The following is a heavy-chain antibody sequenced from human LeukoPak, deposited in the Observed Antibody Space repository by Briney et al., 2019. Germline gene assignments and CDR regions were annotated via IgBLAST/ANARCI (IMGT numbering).Heavy chain of an antibody. D-gene: IGHD6-13*01. CDR3: AREEADSSSLGY. CDR2: ISSNGGST. V-gene: IGHV3-64*01. Sequence: GGSLRLSCAASGFTFSSYAMHRVRQAPGKGLEYVSAISSNGGSTYYANSVRGRFTISRDNSKNTLYLQMGSLRAEDMAVYYCAREEADSSSLGYWGQGTLVTVSS. J-gene: IGHJ4*02. CDR1: GFTFSSYA.